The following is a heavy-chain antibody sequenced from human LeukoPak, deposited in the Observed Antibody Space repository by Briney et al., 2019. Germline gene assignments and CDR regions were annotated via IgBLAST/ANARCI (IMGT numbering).Heavy chain of an antibody. D-gene: IGHD2-21*01. Sequence: PGRSLRLSCAASGFTFSSYGMHWVRQAPGKGLEWVAVIWFDGSNNYYVDSVKGRFTISRDNSKNTLYLQMNSLRAEDTAVYYCARGFPPAGDLFPLDYWGQGTLVTVSS. CDR2: IWFDGSNN. J-gene: IGHJ4*02. CDR3: ARGFPPAGDLFPLDY. V-gene: IGHV3-33*01. CDR1: GFTFSSYG.